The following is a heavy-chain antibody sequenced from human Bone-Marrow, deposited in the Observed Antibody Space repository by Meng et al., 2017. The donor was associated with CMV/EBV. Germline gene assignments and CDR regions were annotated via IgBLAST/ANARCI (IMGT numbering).Heavy chain of an antibody. CDR3: AKEGRGYSYFDY. CDR2: ISWNSGSI. Sequence: SLKISCAASGFTFDDYAMHWVRQAPGKGLEWVSGISWNSGSIGYADSVKGRFTISRDNAKTSLYLQMNSLRAEDTALYYCAKEGRGYSYFDYWGQGTLVTVSS. D-gene: IGHD5-18*01. J-gene: IGHJ4*02. V-gene: IGHV3-9*01. CDR1: GFTFDDYA.